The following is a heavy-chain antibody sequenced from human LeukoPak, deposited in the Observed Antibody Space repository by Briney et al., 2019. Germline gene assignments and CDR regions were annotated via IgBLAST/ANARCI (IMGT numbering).Heavy chain of an antibody. J-gene: IGHJ5*02. V-gene: IGHV4-38-2*02. D-gene: IGHD2-2*01. CDR3: ASWRAYGIVVVPAAGDNWFDP. CDR1: GYSITSAYY. CDR2: FFLKGST. Sequence: SETLSLTCTVSGYSITSAYYWGWIRQPPGKGLEGIGSFFLKGSTYYNPSLKSRVTISVDTSKNQFSLTLSSVTAADTAVYYCASWRAYGIVVVPAAGDNWFDPWGQGTLVTVSS.